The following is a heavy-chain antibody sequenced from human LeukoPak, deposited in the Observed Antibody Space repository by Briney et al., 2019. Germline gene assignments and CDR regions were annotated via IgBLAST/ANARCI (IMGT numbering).Heavy chain of an antibody. CDR2: ISGSGGST. D-gene: IGHD3-10*01. J-gene: IGHJ4*02. CDR1: GFTFSSYA. Sequence: GGSLRLSCAASGFTFSSYAMSWVRQAPGKGLEWVSAISGSGGSTYYADSVKGRFTISRDNSKNTLYLQMNSLRAEDTAVYYCAVWFGELSNYFDCWGQGNLVTVSS. CDR3: AVWFGELSNYFDC. V-gene: IGHV3-23*01.